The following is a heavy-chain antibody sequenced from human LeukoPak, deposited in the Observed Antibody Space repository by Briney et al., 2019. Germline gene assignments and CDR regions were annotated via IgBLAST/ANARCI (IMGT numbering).Heavy chain of an antibody. CDR3: AKETTAMADKSFDY. V-gene: IGHV3-30*18. CDR2: ISYDGSNK. J-gene: IGHJ4*02. Sequence: GGSLRLSCAASGFTFSSYGMHWVRQAQGKGLEWVAVISYDGSNKYYADSVKGRFTISRDNSKNTLYLQMNSLRAEGTAVYYCAKETTAMADKSFDYWGQGTLFTVSS. CDR1: GFTFSSYG. D-gene: IGHD5-18*01.